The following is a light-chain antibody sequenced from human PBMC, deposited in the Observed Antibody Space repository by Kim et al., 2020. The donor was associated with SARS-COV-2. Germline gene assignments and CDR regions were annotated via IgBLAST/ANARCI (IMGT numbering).Light chain of an antibody. CDR3: QVWDTGSDHPI. Sequence: APGKTARITLGENSIGLQSVHWYQQKPGQAPVLVIYYDTDRPSGIPERFSGSNSGNTATLTISRVEAGDEADYYCQVWDTGSDHPIFGGGTQLTVL. CDR1: SIGLQS. CDR2: YDT. J-gene: IGLJ2*01. V-gene: IGLV3-21*04.